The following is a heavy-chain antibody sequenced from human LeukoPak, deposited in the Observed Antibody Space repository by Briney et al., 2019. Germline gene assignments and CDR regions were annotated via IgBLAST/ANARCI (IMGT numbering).Heavy chain of an antibody. V-gene: IGHV3-74*01. D-gene: IGHD3-16*02. J-gene: IGHJ4*02. CDR2: INSDGSTT. Sequence: GGSLRLSCAASGFTFSSYWMHWVRQAPGKGLVWVSRINSDGSTTNYADSVKGRFTISRDNAKNSLYLQMNSLRAEDTAVYYCARVPYDYVWGSYRYYFDYWGQGTLVTVSS. CDR3: ARVPYDYVWGSYRYYFDY. CDR1: GFTFSSYW.